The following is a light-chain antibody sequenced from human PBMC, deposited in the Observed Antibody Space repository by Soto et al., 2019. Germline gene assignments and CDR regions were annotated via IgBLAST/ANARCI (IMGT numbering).Light chain of an antibody. CDR1: HDISTY. CDR2: EAS. J-gene: IGKJ5*01. V-gene: IGKV1-9*01. CDR3: QQLNTLPFT. Sequence: DIQLTQSPSLLSASVGDRVTITCRASHDISTYLAWYQQKPGKAPKLMIYEASTLQSGVPSRFSGSGSGTELTLTISGLLPEDFATYHCQQLNTLPFTFGQGTRLDTK.